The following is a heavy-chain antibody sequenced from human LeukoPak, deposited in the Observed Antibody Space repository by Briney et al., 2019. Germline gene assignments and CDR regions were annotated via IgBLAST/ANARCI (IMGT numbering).Heavy chain of an antibody. J-gene: IGHJ4*02. Sequence: ASVKVSCKASGGTFSSYAISWVRQATGQGLEWMGGIIPIFGTANYAQKFQGRVTITADESTSTAYMELSSLRSEDTAVYYCARGGYYDSSGYWNFDYWGQGTLVTVSS. CDR1: GGTFSSYA. D-gene: IGHD3-22*01. CDR2: IIPIFGTA. V-gene: IGHV1-69*13. CDR3: ARGGYYDSSGYWNFDY.